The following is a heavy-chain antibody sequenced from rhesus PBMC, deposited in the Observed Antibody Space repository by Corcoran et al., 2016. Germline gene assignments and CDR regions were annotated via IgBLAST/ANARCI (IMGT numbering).Heavy chain of an antibody. D-gene: IGHD6-31*01. V-gene: IGHV4S10*01. Sequence: QVQLQESGPGVVKPSETLSLTCAVSGGSISASYWWSWFRQPPGKGLEWIGYIYGSSTSTNYNPSLKSRVTISKDTSKNQFSLKLSSVTAADTAVYYCARGYSSGWKDYWGQGVLVTVSS. CDR3: ARGYSSGWKDY. CDR2: IYGSSTST. CDR1: GGSISASYW. J-gene: IGHJ4*01.